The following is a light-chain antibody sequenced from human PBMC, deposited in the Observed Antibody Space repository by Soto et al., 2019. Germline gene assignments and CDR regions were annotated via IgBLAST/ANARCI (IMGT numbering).Light chain of an antibody. J-gene: IGLJ1*01. CDR2: EGT. Sequence: QSALTQPASVSGSPGQSITISCSGTTSDVGGYNLVSWYQQHTAKAPKLLICEGTQRPSGVSSRFSGSKSGNTASLTISGLQAEDEADYYCCSYASSSSYVFGTGTKLTVL. CDR3: CSYASSSSYV. V-gene: IGLV2-23*01. CDR1: TSDVGGYNL.